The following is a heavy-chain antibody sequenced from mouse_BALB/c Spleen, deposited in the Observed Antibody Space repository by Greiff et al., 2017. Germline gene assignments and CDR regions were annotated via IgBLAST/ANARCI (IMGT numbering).Heavy chain of an antibody. CDR2: INPSNGRT. D-gene: IGHD1-1*01. J-gene: IGHJ4*01. Sequence: QVQLQQPGAELVKPGASVKLSCKASGYTFTSYWMHWVKQRPGQGLEWIGEINPSNGRTNYNEKFKSKATLTVDKSSSTAYMQLSSLTSEDSAVYYCARFDYYGKMAMDYWGQGTSVTVSS. CDR3: ARFDYYGKMAMDY. V-gene: IGHV1S81*02. CDR1: GYTFTSYW.